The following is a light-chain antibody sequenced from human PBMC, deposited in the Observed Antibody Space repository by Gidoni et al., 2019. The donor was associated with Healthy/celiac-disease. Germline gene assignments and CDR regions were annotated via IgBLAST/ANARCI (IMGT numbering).Light chain of an antibody. Sequence: DIQMTQSPSSLSASVGDRVTITCQASQDISDYLNWYQQKPGKAPKLLIYDAYNLETGVPSRCSGSGSGTDFTFTISSLQPEDIATYYCQRYDNRPFFGGGTKVEIK. CDR2: DAY. CDR3: QRYDNRPF. CDR1: QDISDY. J-gene: IGKJ4*01. V-gene: IGKV1-33*01.